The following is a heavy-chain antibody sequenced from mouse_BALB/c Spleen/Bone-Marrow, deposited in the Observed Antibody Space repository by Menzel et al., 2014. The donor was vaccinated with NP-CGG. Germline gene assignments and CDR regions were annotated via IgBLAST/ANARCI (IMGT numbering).Heavy chain of an antibody. Sequence: QVQLKESGAELVRPGVSVKISCKGSGYTFTDYAMHWVKRSHAKSLEWIGVISTYYGDASYNQKFKGKATMTVDKSSSTAYMELARLTSEDSAIYYCASRGGSSWFAYWGQGTLVTVSA. CDR1: GYTFTDYA. CDR2: ISTYYGDA. CDR3: ASRGGSSWFAY. V-gene: IGHV1S137*01. J-gene: IGHJ3*01.